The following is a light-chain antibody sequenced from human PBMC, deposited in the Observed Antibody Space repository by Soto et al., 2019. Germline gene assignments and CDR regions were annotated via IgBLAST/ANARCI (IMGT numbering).Light chain of an antibody. V-gene: IGLV3-1*01. CDR3: QAWDSSTDVV. CDR2: QDD. Sequence: SYELTQPPSVSVSPGQTASITCSGDTLGDKYVCWYQQKPGQSPVLVIYQDDKRPSGIPERFSGSNSGNTATLTISGTQAMDEADYYCQAWDSSTDVVFGGGTKVTV. J-gene: IGLJ2*01. CDR1: TLGDKY.